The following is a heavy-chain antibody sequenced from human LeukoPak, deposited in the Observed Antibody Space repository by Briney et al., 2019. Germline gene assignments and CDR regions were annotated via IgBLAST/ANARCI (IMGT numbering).Heavy chain of an antibody. V-gene: IGHV4-39*01. CDR2: MYNVGST. J-gene: IGHJ4*02. CDR3: ATQVGAARTYFDY. CDR1: GGSISSGGYY. Sequence: SETLSLTCTVSGGSISSGGYYWSWIRQHPGKGLEWIGSMYNVGSTYYNPSLKSRVTISVDTSKNQFSLNLNSVTAADTAVYYCATQVGAARTYFDYWGQGTLVTVSS. D-gene: IGHD6-6*01.